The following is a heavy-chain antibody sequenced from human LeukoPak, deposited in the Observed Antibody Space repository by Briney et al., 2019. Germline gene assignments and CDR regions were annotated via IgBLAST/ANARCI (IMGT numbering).Heavy chain of an antibody. J-gene: IGHJ3*02. CDR1: GFTFSSYD. V-gene: IGHV3-13*01. D-gene: IGHD5/OR15-5a*01. Sequence: GGSLRLSCAASGFTFSSYDMHWVRHAAGRGLEWVSAIGMAGDTYYPDSVKGRVTISRENAKNSMYLQMNSLKDGDTAVYYCIRGGIQVSGIDAFDIWGQGTMVTVSS. CDR3: IRGGIQVSGIDAFDI. CDR2: IGMAGDT.